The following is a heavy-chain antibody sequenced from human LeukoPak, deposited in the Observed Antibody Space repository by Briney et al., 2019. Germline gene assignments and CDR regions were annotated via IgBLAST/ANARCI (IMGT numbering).Heavy chain of an antibody. J-gene: IGHJ4*02. CDR3: ATDQRYAFDY. Sequence: GGSLRLSCATSGFAFTDCPMNWVRQAPGKGLEWVSNIRTTAEGANFAYYADSVKGRVTISRDDAKNTLYPHMNSLRDDDTAVYYCATDQRYAFDYWGQGILVTVSS. D-gene: IGHD3-9*01. CDR1: GFAFTDCP. V-gene: IGHV3-48*02. CDR2: IRTTAEGANFA.